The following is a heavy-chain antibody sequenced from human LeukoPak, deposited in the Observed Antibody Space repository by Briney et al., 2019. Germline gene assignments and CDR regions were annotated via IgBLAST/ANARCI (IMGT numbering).Heavy chain of an antibody. D-gene: IGHD1-1*01. CDR3: AREADWSDVDY. Sequence: GGSLRLSCAASGFTFSSYSMNWVRQAPGKGLEWVSSISSSSSYIYYADSVKGRFTISRDNAKNSLYLQMNSLRAEDTAVYYCAREADWSDVDYWGQGTLVTVPS. CDR2: ISSSSSYI. J-gene: IGHJ4*02. V-gene: IGHV3-21*01. CDR1: GFTFSSYS.